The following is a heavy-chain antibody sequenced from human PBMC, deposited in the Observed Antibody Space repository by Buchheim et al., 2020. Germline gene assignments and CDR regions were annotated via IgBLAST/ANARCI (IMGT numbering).Heavy chain of an antibody. CDR1: GFTFSSYG. Sequence: QVQLVESGGGLVQPGGSLRLSCAASGFTFSSYGMHWVRQAPGKGLEWVAGICYDGSNKYYADSVKGRFTISRDNSKRTLYLQMNSLRAEDTAVYYCAKDRWELPRYMDYWGKGTL. CDR2: ICYDGSNK. CDR3: AKDRWELPRYMDY. D-gene: IGHD1-26*01. J-gene: IGHJ4*03. V-gene: IGHV3-30*18.